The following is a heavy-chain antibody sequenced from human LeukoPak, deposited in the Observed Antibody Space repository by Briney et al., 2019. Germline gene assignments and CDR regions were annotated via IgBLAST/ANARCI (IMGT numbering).Heavy chain of an antibody. CDR2: MNPNSGNT. J-gene: IGHJ4*02. CDR1: GYTFTSYG. V-gene: IGHV1-8*02. Sequence: GASVKVSCKASGYTFTSYGISWVRQATGQGLEWMGWMNPNSGNTGYAQKFQGRVTMTRNTSISTAYMELSSLRSEDTAVYYCARGLVWFGEFPDDYWGQGTLVTVSS. CDR3: ARGLVWFGEFPDDY. D-gene: IGHD3-10*01.